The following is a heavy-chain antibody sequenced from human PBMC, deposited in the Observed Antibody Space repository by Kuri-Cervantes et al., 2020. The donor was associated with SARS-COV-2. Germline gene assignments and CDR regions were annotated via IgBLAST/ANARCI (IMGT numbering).Heavy chain of an antibody. CDR2: INHSGST. CDR1: GGSFSGYY. V-gene: IGHV4-34*01. J-gene: IGHJ4*02. D-gene: IGHD2-2*01. CDR3: ASRYCSSTSCYRTTGKYYFDY. Sequence: SETLSLTCAVYGGSFSGYYWSWIRQPPGKGLEWIGEINHSGSTNYNPSLKSRVTISVDTSKNQFSLKLSSVTAADTAVYYCASRYCSSTSCYRTTGKYYFDYWGQGTLVPSPQ.